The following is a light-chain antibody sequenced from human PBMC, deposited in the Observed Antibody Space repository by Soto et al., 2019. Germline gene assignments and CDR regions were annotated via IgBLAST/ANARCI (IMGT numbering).Light chain of an antibody. CDR1: QSISSW. V-gene: IGKV1-5*01. J-gene: IGKJ1*01. CDR3: QQYNSYSWT. Sequence: DIQMTQSPSTLSACAGDRVTIACRASQSISSWLAWYQQKPGKAPKLLIYDASSLESGVPSRFSGSGSGTEFTLTISSLQPDDFATYYCQQYNSYSWTFGQGTMVDIK. CDR2: DAS.